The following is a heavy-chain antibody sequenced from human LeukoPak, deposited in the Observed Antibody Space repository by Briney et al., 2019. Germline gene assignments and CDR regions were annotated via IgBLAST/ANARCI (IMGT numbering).Heavy chain of an antibody. V-gene: IGHV3-48*01. CDR1: GFTFSSYS. CDR2: ISTSSSGI. Sequence: GSLRLSCAASGFTFSSYSMNWVRQAPGKGLEWISYISTSSSGIYYADSVKGRFTISRDNAKNSLYLQMNSLRAEDTAVYFCARREVWGQGTLVTVSS. J-gene: IGHJ4*02. CDR3: ARREV.